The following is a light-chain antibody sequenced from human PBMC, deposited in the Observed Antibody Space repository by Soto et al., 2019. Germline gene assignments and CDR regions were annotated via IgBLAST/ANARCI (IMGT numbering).Light chain of an antibody. CDR2: WAS. CDR3: QQHYSTPFT. Sequence: DVVLTQSPDSLAVSLGERATINCKSSQNVLYSSNNKNYLAWYQQKPGQPPKLLIYWASTRESGVPDRFSGSGSGTDFTLTISSLEAEDVAGYYCQQHYSTPFTFGPGTKVDIK. CDR1: QNVLYSSNNKNY. J-gene: IGKJ3*01. V-gene: IGKV4-1*01.